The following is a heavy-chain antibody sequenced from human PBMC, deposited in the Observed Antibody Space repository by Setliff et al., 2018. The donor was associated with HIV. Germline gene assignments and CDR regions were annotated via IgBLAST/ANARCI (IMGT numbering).Heavy chain of an antibody. CDR2: IIPIFGTA. Sequence: ASVKVSCKASGGTFSSGNAISWVRQAPGQGLEWMGGIIPIFGTANYAQKFQGRVTITADESTSTAYMELSSLRSEDTAVYYCASTNSRESRPLRRYYYYYMDVWGKGTTVTVSS. D-gene: IGHD3-10*01. CDR1: GGTFSSGNA. V-gene: IGHV1-69*13. J-gene: IGHJ6*03. CDR3: ASTNSRESRPLRRYYYYYMDV.